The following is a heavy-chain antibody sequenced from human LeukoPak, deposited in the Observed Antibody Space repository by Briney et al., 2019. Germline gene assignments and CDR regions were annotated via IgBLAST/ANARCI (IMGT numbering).Heavy chain of an antibody. CDR3: ARLGRYYYDSRVDY. CDR2: IYYSGST. J-gene: IGHJ4*02. D-gene: IGHD3-22*01. Sequence: SETLSLTCTVSGGSISSYYWTWLRQPPGKGLEWIGYIYYSGSTNYNPSLKSRVTISVDTSKNQFFLKLSSVTAADTAVYYCARLGRYYYDSRVDYWGQGTLVTVSS. CDR1: GGSISSYY. V-gene: IGHV4-59*01.